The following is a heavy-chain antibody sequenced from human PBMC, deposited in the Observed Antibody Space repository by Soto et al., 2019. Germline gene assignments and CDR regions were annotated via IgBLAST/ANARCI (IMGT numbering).Heavy chain of an antibody. CDR3: ARDFSGRQQLVRGNY. CDR2: ISYDGSNK. J-gene: IGHJ4*02. D-gene: IGHD6-13*01. V-gene: IGHV3-30-3*01. CDR1: GFTFSSYA. Sequence: PGGSLRLSCAASGFTFSSYAMHWVRQAPGKGLEWVAVISYDGSNKYYADSVKGRFTISRDNSKNTLYLQMNSLRAEDTAVYYCARDFSGRQQLVRGNYWGQGTLVTVSS.